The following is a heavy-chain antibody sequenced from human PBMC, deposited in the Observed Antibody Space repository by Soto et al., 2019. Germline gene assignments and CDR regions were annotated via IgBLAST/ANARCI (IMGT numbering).Heavy chain of an antibody. J-gene: IGHJ4*02. V-gene: IGHV1-3*01. Sequence: VSCKAPGYTFTSYAMHWVRQAPGQRLEWMGWINAGNGNTKYSQKFQGRVTITRDTSASTAYMELSSLRSEDTAVYYCARDDSGFSGSHYIDYFNYWGQGALVTVSS. CDR2: INAGNGNT. D-gene: IGHD1-26*01. CDR1: GYTFTSYA. CDR3: ARDDSGFSGSHYIDYFNY.